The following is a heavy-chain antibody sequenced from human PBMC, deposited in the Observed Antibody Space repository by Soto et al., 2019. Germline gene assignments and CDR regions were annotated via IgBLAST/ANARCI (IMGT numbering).Heavy chain of an antibody. J-gene: IGHJ4*02. CDR3: ARKGVGYSGYVRFDY. D-gene: IGHD5-12*01. CDR2: INHSGST. CDR1: GGSFSGYY. V-gene: IGHV4-34*01. Sequence: SETLSLTCAVYGGSFSGYYWSWIRQPPGKGLEWIGEINHSGSTNYNPSHKSRVTISVDTAKNQFSLKLSSVTAADTAVYYCARKGVGYSGYVRFDYWGQGTLVTVSS.